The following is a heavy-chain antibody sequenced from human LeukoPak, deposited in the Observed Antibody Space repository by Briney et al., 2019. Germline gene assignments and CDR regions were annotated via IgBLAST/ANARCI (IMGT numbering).Heavy chain of an antibody. Sequence: PSETLSLTCTVSGGSISSYHWSWIRQPPGKGLEWIGYIYYSGSTNHNPSLKSRVTISVDTSKNQISLKLSSVTAADTAVYYCARARFGELLLYDYWGQGTLVTVSS. V-gene: IGHV4-59*01. CDR3: ARARFGELLLYDY. J-gene: IGHJ4*02. CDR1: GGSISSYH. CDR2: IYYSGST. D-gene: IGHD3-10*01.